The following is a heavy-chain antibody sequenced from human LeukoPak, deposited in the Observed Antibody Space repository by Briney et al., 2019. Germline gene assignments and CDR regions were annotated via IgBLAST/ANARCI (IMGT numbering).Heavy chain of an antibody. CDR3: ARVLNAAAGYYYYYYMDV. J-gene: IGHJ6*03. V-gene: IGHV1-8*01. D-gene: IGHD6-13*01. CDR1: GYTFTSYD. Sequence: ASVKVSCKASGYTFTSYDINWMRQATGQGLEWMGWMNPNSGNTGYAQKFQGRVTMTRNTSISTAYMELSSLRSEDTAVYYCARVLNAAAGYYYYYYMDVWGKGTTVTISS. CDR2: MNPNSGNT.